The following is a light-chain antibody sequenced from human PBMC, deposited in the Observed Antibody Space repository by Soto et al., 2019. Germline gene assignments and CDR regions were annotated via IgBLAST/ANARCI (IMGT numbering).Light chain of an antibody. Sequence: DIQMTQSPSTLSASVGDRVAITCRASQSINTLLAWYPQKPGKAPKLLIYKASRLESGVPSRFSGSGSGTEFTLTINSLQPDDFATFYCQQYYSYPWTFGQGTKVEIK. CDR3: QQYYSYPWT. CDR1: QSINTL. V-gene: IGKV1-5*03. J-gene: IGKJ1*01. CDR2: KAS.